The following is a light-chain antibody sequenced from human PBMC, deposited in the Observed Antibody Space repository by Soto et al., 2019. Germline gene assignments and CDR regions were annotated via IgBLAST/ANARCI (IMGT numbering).Light chain of an antibody. J-gene: IGKJ1*01. CDR2: KAS. CDR3: QQYNSYSRT. Sequence: DIQMTQSPSTLSASVGDRVTITCRASQSISSWLAWHQQQPGKAPKLLIYKASSLESGVPSRFSGSGSWTEFTLTISTLQPDDFATDDCQQYNSYSRTIGQGTKVDSK. V-gene: IGKV1-5*03. CDR1: QSISSW.